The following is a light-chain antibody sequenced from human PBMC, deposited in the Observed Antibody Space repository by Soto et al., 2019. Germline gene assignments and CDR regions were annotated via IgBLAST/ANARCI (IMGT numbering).Light chain of an antibody. CDR3: QQYGSSPPHT. V-gene: IGKV3-20*01. CDR1: QSVSSSY. J-gene: IGKJ2*01. Sequence: EIVLTQSPGTLSLSPGERATLSCRASQSVSSSYLAWYQQKHGQAPRLLIYGASSRATGIPDRFSGSGSGTDFTLTISRLEPEDFAVYYCQQYGSSPPHTFGPGTKLEIK. CDR2: GAS.